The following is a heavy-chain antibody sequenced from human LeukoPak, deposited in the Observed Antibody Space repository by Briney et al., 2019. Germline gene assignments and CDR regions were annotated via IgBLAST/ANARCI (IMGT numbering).Heavy chain of an antibody. CDR1: GYTFTNYY. Sequence: AASVKVSCKASGYTFTNYYIHWVRQAPGQGLEWMGWINPSSGDTRSLQQFQGRVTMTRDTSINTAYMELSGLRSDDTAVYYCARDSHCGDDNCYEYFPHWGQGTLVTVSS. CDR2: INPSSGDT. D-gene: IGHD2-15*01. J-gene: IGHJ1*01. CDR3: ARDSHCGDDNCYEYFPH. V-gene: IGHV1-2*02.